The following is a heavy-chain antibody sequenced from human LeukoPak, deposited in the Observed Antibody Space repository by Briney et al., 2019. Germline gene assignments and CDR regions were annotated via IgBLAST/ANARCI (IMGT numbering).Heavy chain of an antibody. CDR3: ARHPLRGGFDF. Sequence: PSETLSLTCTVSGGSISSSSYYWSWIRQPPGKGLEWIAYIFHTGDTRYNPFLKSRIIISLDTSKNQFSLKLNSVTAADTAVYYCARHPLRGGFDFWGQGALVTVSS. J-gene: IGHJ4*02. V-gene: IGHV4-61*05. CDR2: IFHTGDT. CDR1: GGSISSSSYY.